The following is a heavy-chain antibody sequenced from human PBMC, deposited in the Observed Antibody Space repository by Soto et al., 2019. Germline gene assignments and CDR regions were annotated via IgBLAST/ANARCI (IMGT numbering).Heavy chain of an antibody. CDR1: GFTYGTYW. D-gene: IGHD3-10*01. CDR3: ARGSYGSGSYYKGDWCDS. CDR2: IKQDGSEK. Sequence: GGSLRLSCAASGFTYGTYWMSWVRQAPGKRLEWVANIKQDGSEKYYMDSVKGRFTISRDNAKNSLYLQMNSLRAEDTAVYYCARGSYGSGSYYKGDWCDSWGQETLVTVSS. V-gene: IGHV3-7*01. J-gene: IGHJ5*01.